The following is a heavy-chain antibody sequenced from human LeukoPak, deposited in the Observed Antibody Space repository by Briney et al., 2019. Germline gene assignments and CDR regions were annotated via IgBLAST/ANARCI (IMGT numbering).Heavy chain of an antibody. D-gene: IGHD3-10*01. CDR1: GFIFSNYA. V-gene: IGHV3-30*04. Sequence: PGRSLRLSCAASGFIFSNYAMHWVRQAPGKGLEWLTFISYDGSNKYYADSVKGRFTISRDNSKNTLYLQMNSLRAEDTAVYYCARDTYGSDYWGQGTLVTVSS. CDR2: ISYDGSNK. CDR3: ARDTYGSDY. J-gene: IGHJ4*02.